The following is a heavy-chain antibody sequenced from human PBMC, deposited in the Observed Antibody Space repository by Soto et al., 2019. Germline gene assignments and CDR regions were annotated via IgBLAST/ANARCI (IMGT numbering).Heavy chain of an antibody. Sequence: PGGSLRLSCAASGFTFSSYGMHWVRQAPGKGLEWVAVISYDGSNKYYADSVKGRFTISRDNSKNTLYLQMNSLESEDTAVYYCSRDDSDWFFNWGRGTLVTVSS. D-gene: IGHD3-9*01. J-gene: IGHJ4*02. CDR3: SRDDSDWFFN. CDR2: ISYDGSNK. CDR1: GFTFSSYG. V-gene: IGHV3-30*03.